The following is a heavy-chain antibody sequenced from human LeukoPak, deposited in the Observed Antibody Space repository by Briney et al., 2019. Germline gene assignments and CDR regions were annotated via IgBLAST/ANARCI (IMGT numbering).Heavy chain of an antibody. CDR3: THGSMYQLDY. CDR1: GFTFSSYE. CDR2: ISSSGSTI. D-gene: IGHD2-2*01. Sequence: GGSLRPSCAASGFTFSSYEMNWVRQAPGKGLEWVSYISSSGSTIYYADSVKGRFTISRDNSKNTLYLQMNSLRAEDTAVYYCTHGSMYQLDYWGQGTLVTVSS. V-gene: IGHV3-48*03. J-gene: IGHJ4*02.